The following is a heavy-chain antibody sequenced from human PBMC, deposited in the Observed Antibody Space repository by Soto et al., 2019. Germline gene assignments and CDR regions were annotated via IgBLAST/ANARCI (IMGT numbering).Heavy chain of an antibody. CDR1: GFTFAHYA. J-gene: IGHJ5*01. V-gene: IGHV3-30*18. Sequence: GGSLRLSCAASGFTFAHYAMHWVRHSPGKGLEWVAFMSHDENRKLYSDSVKGRFTISRDNSKSTLYLQMSRLRAEDTAVYYCAKDFVFLRASVDPYSLSLRHATLVTV. D-gene: IGHD3-3*01. CDR3: AKDFVFLRASVDPYSLS. CDR2: MSHDENRK.